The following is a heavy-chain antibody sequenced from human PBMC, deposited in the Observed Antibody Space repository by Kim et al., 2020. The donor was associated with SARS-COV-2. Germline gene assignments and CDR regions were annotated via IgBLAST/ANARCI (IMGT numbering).Heavy chain of an antibody. J-gene: IGHJ4*02. Sequence: SVKSRITINPDTSKNPFSLQLNSVTPEDTAVYYCARTSYDSSGYPWYFDYWGQGTLVTVSS. V-gene: IGHV6-1*01. CDR3: ARTSYDSSGYPWYFDY. D-gene: IGHD3-22*01.